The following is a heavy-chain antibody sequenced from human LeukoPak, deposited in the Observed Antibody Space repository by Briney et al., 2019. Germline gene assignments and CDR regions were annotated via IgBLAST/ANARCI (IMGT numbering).Heavy chain of an antibody. CDR1: GFTFSSFA. Sequence: PGGSLRLSCTASGFTFSSFAMNWVRQAPGKGLEWVSSIGISPGYMYYADSVKGRFTISRDNAKNSLYLQMNSLRAEDTAVYYCASSTTSAFDIWGQGTMVTVSS. V-gene: IGHV3-21*01. CDR2: IGISPGYM. CDR3: ASSTTSAFDI. D-gene: IGHD2/OR15-2a*01. J-gene: IGHJ3*02.